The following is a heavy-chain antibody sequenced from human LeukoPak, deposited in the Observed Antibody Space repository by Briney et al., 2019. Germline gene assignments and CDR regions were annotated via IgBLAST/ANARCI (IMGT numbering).Heavy chain of an antibody. V-gene: IGHV4-59*08. CDR2: IYYSGST. Sequence: PSETLSLTCTVSGGSISSYYWSWIRQPPGKGLEWIGYIYYSGSTNYNPSLKSRVTISVDTSKNQFSLKLSSVTAADTAVYYCARHFSSTYYDILTGFAYAFDIWGQGTMVTVSS. CDR1: GGSISSYY. J-gene: IGHJ3*02. CDR3: ARHFSSTYYDILTGFAYAFDI. D-gene: IGHD3-9*01.